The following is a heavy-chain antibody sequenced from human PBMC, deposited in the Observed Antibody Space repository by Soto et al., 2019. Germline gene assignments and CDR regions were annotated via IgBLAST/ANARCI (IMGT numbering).Heavy chain of an antibody. Sequence: EVQLVESGGGLVQPGGSLRLSCAASGFTLSSYEVNWVRQAPGKGLEWVSYISSGGSTKYYADSVKGRFTISRDNAKNSVYLQMNSLRAEDTAVYYCARLLLLWVGEGPSRGMDVWGQGTTVTVSS. CDR2: ISSGGSTK. CDR3: ARLLLLWVGEGPSRGMDV. V-gene: IGHV3-48*03. CDR1: GFTLSSYE. D-gene: IGHD3-10*01. J-gene: IGHJ6*02.